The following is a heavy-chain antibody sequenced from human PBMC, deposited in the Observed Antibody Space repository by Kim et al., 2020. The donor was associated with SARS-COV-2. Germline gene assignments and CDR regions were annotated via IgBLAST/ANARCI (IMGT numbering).Heavy chain of an antibody. D-gene: IGHD3-10*01. CDR1: GRSFSDYY. CDR3: ASQSHHYGSGNFRPSYYFDF. V-gene: IGHV4-34*01. Sequence: SETLSLTCAVYGRSFSDYYWTWIRQPPGKGLEWIGEINDSGSTNYNPSLKSRVTISVDTSRNQFSLQLNSVTAADAALYYCASQSHHYGSGNFRPSYYFDFWGQGPRVTVSS. CDR2: INDSGST. J-gene: IGHJ4*02.